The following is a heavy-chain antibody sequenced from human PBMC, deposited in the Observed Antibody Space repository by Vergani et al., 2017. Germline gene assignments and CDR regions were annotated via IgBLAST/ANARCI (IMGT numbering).Heavy chain of an antibody. Sequence: EGQLVESGGDRVQRGGSLRLSCAASGFISSSYWMSWVRQAPGKGLEWVANVNQDGSEKYYVDSVRGRFTISRDNAKNSIYLQMNSLRAEDTAVYFCVRVPLIRRGSGNYGINNYHGMDVWGQGTTVIVSS. J-gene: IGHJ6*02. CDR3: VRVPLIRRGSGNYGINNYHGMDV. CDR1: GFISSSYW. V-gene: IGHV3-7*01. D-gene: IGHD3-10*01. CDR2: VNQDGSEK.